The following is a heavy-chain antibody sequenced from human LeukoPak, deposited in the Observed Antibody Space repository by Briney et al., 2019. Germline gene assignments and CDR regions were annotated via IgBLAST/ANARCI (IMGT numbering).Heavy chain of an antibody. CDR1: GGSMSSGGYS. J-gene: IGHJ5*02. Sequence: SETLSLTCTVSGGSMSSGGYSWSWIRQPPGKGLEFIGYIYHSGTTYYNPSLKSRLTITVDRSENQLSLKLTSLTAADTAMYYCAKISASSNWFDPGAREPWSPSPQ. CDR3: AKISASSNWFDP. CDR2: IYHSGTT. V-gene: IGHV4-30-2*01.